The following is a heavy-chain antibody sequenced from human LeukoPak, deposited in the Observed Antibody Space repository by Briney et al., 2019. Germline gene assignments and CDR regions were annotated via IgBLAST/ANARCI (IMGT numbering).Heavy chain of an antibody. J-gene: IGHJ5*02. V-gene: IGHV3-21*01. CDR2: ISSSSSYI. CDR3: ARDTGGPNWFDP. Sequence: GGSLRLSCAASGFTFSSYSMNWVRQAPGKGLEWVSSISSSSSYIYYADSVKGRFTISRDNAKNSLYLQMNSLRAEDTAAYYCARDTGGPNWFDPWGQGTLVTVSS. D-gene: IGHD2-8*02. CDR1: GFTFSSYS.